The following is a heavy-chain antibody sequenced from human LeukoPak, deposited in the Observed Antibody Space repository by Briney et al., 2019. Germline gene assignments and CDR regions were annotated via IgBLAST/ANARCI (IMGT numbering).Heavy chain of an antibody. J-gene: IGHJ4*02. Sequence: VSVKVSCKASGYTFIGYYLHWVRQARGQALGWMGWINPHNGDTNYAQRFQGRVTMTRNTSITTAYMELNRLKSDDTAVYYCATVRDIVVGGGPYYFDYWGQGTLVTVSS. CDR1: GYTFIGYY. CDR2: INPHNGDT. V-gene: IGHV1-2*02. D-gene: IGHD2-15*01. CDR3: ATVRDIVVGGGPYYFDY.